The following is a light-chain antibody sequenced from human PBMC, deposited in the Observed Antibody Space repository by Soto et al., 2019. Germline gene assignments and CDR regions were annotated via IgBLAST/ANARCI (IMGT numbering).Light chain of an antibody. CDR3: SSYTSSSTLDV. CDR1: SSDVGGYNY. V-gene: IGLV2-14*01. J-gene: IGLJ1*01. CDR2: DVS. Sequence: QSALTQPASVSGSPGLSITISCTGTSSDVGGYNYVSWYQQHPGKAPKLMIYDVSNRPSGVSNRFSGSKSGNTASLTISGLQAEDEADYYCSSYTSSSTLDVFGTGTKLTVL.